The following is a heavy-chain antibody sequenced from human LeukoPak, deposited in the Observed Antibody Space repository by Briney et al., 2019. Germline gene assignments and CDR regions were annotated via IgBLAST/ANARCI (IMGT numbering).Heavy chain of an antibody. CDR3: ARNGRYSNVWFDP. CDR2: INHSGST. J-gene: IGHJ5*02. Sequence: PSQTLSLTCAVYGGSFSGYYWSWIRQPPGKGLEWIGEINHSGSTNYNPSLKSRVTISVDTSKNQFSLKLSSVTAADTAVYYCARNGRYSNVWFDPWGQGTLVTVSS. CDR1: GGSFSGYY. V-gene: IGHV4-34*01. D-gene: IGHD6-13*01.